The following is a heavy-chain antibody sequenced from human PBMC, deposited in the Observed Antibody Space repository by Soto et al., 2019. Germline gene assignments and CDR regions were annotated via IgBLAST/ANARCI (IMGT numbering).Heavy chain of an antibody. J-gene: IGHJ5*02. V-gene: IGHV4-39*01. CDR2: IYYSGST. Sequence: QLQLQESGPRLVKPSETLSLTCTVSGGSISGSSYYWGWYRQPPGKGLEWIGSIYYSGSTWYTPSLKSRVTISVDTSKNQFSLQLSSVTAADTAVYYCARHATSGYYHLWGQGALVTVSS. CDR1: GGSISGSSYY. CDR3: ARHATSGYYHL. D-gene: IGHD3-22*01.